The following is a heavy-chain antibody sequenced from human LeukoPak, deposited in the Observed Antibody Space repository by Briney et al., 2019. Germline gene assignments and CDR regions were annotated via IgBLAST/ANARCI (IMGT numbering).Heavy chain of an antibody. J-gene: IGHJ3*02. CDR2: ISYDGSNN. Sequence: GGSLRLSWAAPGFTFSYYGLHWVRQAPGKGLEWVGVISYDGSNNFYGDAVKGRFTISRDSSKNTLYLQMSSLRAEDTAVYYCAKVFYYGSRSFYPLHIWGQGTMVTVSS. CDR1: GFTFSYYG. CDR3: AKVFYYGSRSFYPLHI. V-gene: IGHV3-30*18. D-gene: IGHD3-10*01.